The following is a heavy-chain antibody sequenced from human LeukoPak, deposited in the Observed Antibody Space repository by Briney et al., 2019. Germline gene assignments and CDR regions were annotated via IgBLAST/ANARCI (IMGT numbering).Heavy chain of an antibody. CDR3: ARAGGNSPYYYFDY. D-gene: IGHD2-21*02. J-gene: IGHJ4*02. CDR1: GFTFETYW. V-gene: IGHV3-23*01. Sequence: GGSLRLSCVASGFTFETYWMSWVRQAPGKGLEWVSLISGNAGSTYYADAVKGRFTISRDNSKNTLYLQMNSLRAEDTAVYYCARAGGNSPYYYFDYWGQGTLVTVSS. CDR2: ISGNAGST.